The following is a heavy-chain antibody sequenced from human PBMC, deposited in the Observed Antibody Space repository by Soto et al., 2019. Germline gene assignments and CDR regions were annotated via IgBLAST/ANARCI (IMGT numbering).Heavy chain of an antibody. V-gene: IGHV3-7*01. CDR3: ARDRGYSCFDY. D-gene: IGHD5-12*01. CDR2: IKEDGSEK. Sequence: GGSLRLSCAASGFTFSRSWMNLVRQAPGKGLEWVAGIKEDGSEKYYVDFVKGRFTISRDNVESSLYLQMNSLRGEDTAVYFCARDRGYSCFDYWGLGTLVTVSS. CDR1: GFTFSRSW. J-gene: IGHJ4*02.